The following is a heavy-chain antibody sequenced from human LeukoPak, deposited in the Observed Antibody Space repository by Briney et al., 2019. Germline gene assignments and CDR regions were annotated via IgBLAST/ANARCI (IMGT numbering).Heavy chain of an antibody. J-gene: IGHJ3*02. CDR3: ARHDEVGYCSSPSCRWSFDI. CDR2: LYYTGST. V-gene: IGHV4-59*08. Sequence: PSETLSLTCTVSGGSISSYYWSWIRQPPGKGLEWIGYLYYTGSTNYNPSLKSRVTISVDTSKNQFSLKLSSVTAADTAVYYCARHDEVGYCSSPSCRWSFDIWGQGTMVTVSS. D-gene: IGHD2-2*01. CDR1: GGSISSYY.